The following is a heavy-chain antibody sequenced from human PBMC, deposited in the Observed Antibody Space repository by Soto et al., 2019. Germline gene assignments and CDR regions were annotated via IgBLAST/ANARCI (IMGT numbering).Heavy chain of an antibody. D-gene: IGHD4-17*01. Sequence: QVQLVESGGGVVQPGRSLRLSCAASGFTFSSYGMHWVRQAPGKGLEWVAVISYDGSNKYYEDSVKGRFTISRDNSKNTQYLKINSLRAEDTAVYYCAKGYGDYGDYYYGMDVWGQGTTVTVSS. J-gene: IGHJ6*02. CDR1: GFTFSSYG. CDR2: ISYDGSNK. V-gene: IGHV3-30*18. CDR3: AKGYGDYGDYYYGMDV.